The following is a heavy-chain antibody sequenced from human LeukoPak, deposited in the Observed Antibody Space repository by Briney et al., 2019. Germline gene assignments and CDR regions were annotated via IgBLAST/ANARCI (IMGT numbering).Heavy chain of an antibody. Sequence: GGSLRLSCAASGFTVSSIYMSWVRQAPGKGLEWISVIYGGSNTYYYADSVKGRFTISRDNSKNTVCLQMNSLRVEDTAIYYCARGSGFETGDYWGQGTLVTVSS. J-gene: IGHJ4*02. D-gene: IGHD5-12*01. CDR2: IYGGSNT. V-gene: IGHV3-53*01. CDR1: GFTVSSIY. CDR3: ARGSGFETGDY.